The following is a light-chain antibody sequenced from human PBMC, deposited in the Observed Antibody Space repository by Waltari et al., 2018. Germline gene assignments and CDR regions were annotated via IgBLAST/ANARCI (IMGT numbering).Light chain of an antibody. CDR2: DVS. V-gene: IGLV2-14*03. CDR1: RSDVGGYNY. CDR3: SSYTSSNTLVV. J-gene: IGLJ2*01. Sequence: QSALTQPASVSGSPGQSITISCTGTRSDVGGYNYVSWSQQHPGKAPKLMIYDVSNRLSGVSTRFSVSKSGNTASLTISGLQAEDEADYYCSSYTSSNTLVVFGGGTKLTVL.